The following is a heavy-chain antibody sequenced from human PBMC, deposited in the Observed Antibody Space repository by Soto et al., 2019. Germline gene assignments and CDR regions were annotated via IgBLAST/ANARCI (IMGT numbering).Heavy chain of an antibody. J-gene: IGHJ4*02. CDR2: INAGNGNT. V-gene: IGHV1-3*01. CDR3: ARGIYDSSGYYYVKVWSYFDY. Sequence: ASVKVSCKASGYTFTSYAMHWVRRAPGQRLEWMGWINAGNGNTKYSQKFQGRVTITRDTSASTAYMELSSPRSEDTAVYYCARGIYDSSGYYYVKVWSYFDYWGQGTLVTVSS. D-gene: IGHD3-22*01. CDR1: GYTFTSYA.